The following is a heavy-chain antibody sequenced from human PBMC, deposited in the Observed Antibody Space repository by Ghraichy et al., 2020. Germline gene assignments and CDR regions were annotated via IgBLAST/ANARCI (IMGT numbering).Heavy chain of an antibody. J-gene: IGHJ3*02. CDR3: AKASHYDKDAFDI. Sequence: LSLTCAASGFTFSSYAMSWVRQAPGKGLEWVSAISGSGGSTYYADSVKGRFTISRDNSKNTLYLQMNSLRAEDTAVYYCAKASHYDKDAFDIWGQGTMVTVSS. CDR1: GFTFSSYA. CDR2: ISGSGGST. V-gene: IGHV3-23*01. D-gene: IGHD3-22*01.